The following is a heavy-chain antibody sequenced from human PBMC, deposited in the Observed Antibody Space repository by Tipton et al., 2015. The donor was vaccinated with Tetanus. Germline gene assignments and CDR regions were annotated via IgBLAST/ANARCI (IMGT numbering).Heavy chain of an antibody. J-gene: IGHJ4*02. CDR3: ARSKLLWFGESLSGFDS. D-gene: IGHD3-10*01. CDR2: ISDSGLT. Sequence: LRLSCSVSGFSLSSGDYNWSWIRQPPGKGLEWLAYISDSGLTNSNYFLKSRITISRDTSRNQFSLKLTSVTAADTAVYYCARSKLLWFGESLSGFDSWGQGTLVTVSA. CDR1: GFSLSSGDYN. V-gene: IGHV4-61*08.